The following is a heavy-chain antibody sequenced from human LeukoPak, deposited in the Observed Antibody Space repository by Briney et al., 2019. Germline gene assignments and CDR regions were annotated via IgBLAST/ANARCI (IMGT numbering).Heavy chain of an antibody. CDR3: ARGSPPLSYYGMDV. J-gene: IGHJ6*02. Sequence: SETLSLTCTVSGYSISNGYYWGWIRQPPGKGLEWIGSVYHRGNTYYNPSLKSRVTISADASKNQFSLQLTSVTAADTAVYYCARGSPPLSYYGMDVWGQGTTVTVSS. CDR2: VYHRGNT. CDR1: GYSISNGYY. V-gene: IGHV4-38-2*02.